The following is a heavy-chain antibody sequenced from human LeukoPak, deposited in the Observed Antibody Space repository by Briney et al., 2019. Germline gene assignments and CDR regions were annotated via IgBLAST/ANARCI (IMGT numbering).Heavy chain of an antibody. Sequence: GGSLRLSCAASGFTFDDYAMHWVRQAPGKGLEWVSGISWNSGSIGCADSVKGRFTISRDNAKNSLYLQMNSLRAEDTALYYCAKAGGGSGYDYWGQGTLVTVSS. V-gene: IGHV3-9*01. CDR3: AKAGGGSGYDY. J-gene: IGHJ4*02. CDR2: ISWNSGSI. D-gene: IGHD2-15*01. CDR1: GFTFDDYA.